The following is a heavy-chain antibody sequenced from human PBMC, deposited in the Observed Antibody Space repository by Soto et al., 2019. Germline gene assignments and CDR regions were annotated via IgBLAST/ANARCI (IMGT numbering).Heavy chain of an antibody. CDR2: IYPGDSDT. D-gene: IGHD2-15*01. CDR1: GYSFTNYW. Sequence: PGESLKISCKGSGYSFTNYWIGCVRQMPGKGLEWMAIIYPGDSDTRYSPSFQGQVTISADKSISTAYLQWSSLKASDTAMYYCGYCSGGGMNGFDIWGQGTMVTVSS. CDR3: GYCSGGGMNGFDI. J-gene: IGHJ3*02. V-gene: IGHV5-51*01.